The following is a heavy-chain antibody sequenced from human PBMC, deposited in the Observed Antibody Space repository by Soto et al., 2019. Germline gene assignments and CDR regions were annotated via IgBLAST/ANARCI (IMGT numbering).Heavy chain of an antibody. J-gene: IGHJ3*01. Sequence: QVQLQESGPGLVKPSETLSLTCTVSGGSISTYFWNWLRQPPGKGLEWIAYISDSGRILYNPPLKSRATLSLAASNNQFSLRLSSVTAADTAVYYCARDRMAADATEVAFDFWGQGTMVTVSS. CDR1: GGSISTYF. CDR2: ISDSGRI. D-gene: IGHD6-13*01. CDR3: ARDRMAADATEVAFDF. V-gene: IGHV4-59*01.